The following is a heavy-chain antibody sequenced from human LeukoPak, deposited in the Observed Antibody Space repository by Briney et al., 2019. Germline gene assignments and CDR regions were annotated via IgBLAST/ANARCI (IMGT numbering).Heavy chain of an antibody. CDR1: GGSISSGSYY. D-gene: IGHD3-9*01. CDR2: IYTSGST. CDR3: ARERDYDILTGYYSSNWFDP. J-gene: IGHJ5*02. Sequence: SETLSLTCTVSGGSISSGSYYWSWIRQPAGKGLEWIGRIYTSGSTNYNPSLKSRVTISVDTSKNQFSLKLSSVTAAVTAVYYCARERDYDILTGYYSSNWFDPWGQGTLVTVSS. V-gene: IGHV4-61*02.